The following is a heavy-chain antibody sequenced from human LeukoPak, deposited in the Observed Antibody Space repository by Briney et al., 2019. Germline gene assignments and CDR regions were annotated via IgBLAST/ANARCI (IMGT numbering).Heavy chain of an antibody. J-gene: IGHJ4*02. V-gene: IGHV4-4*02. CDR2: IYHSGST. Sequence: SETLSLTCAVSGGSISSSNWWSWVRQPPGKGLEWIGEIYHSGSTNYNPSLKSRVTISVDKSKNQFSLKLSSVTAADTAVYYCARDSSSWYFSLDYWGQGTLVTVSS. CDR3: ARDSSSWYFSLDY. D-gene: IGHD6-13*01. CDR1: GGSISSSNW.